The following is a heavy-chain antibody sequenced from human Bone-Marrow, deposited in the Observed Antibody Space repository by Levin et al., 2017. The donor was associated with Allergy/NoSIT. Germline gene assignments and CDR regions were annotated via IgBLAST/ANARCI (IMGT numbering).Heavy chain of an antibody. CDR2: INHSGST. Sequence: LSQTLSLTCAVYGGSFSGYYWSWIRQPPGKGLEWIGEINHSGSTNYNPSLKSRVTISVDTSKNQFSLKLSSVTAADTAVYYCASDSSSCFDYWGQGTLVTVSS. CDR3: ASDSSSCFDY. CDR1: GGSFSGYY. V-gene: IGHV4-34*01. D-gene: IGHD6-13*01. J-gene: IGHJ4*02.